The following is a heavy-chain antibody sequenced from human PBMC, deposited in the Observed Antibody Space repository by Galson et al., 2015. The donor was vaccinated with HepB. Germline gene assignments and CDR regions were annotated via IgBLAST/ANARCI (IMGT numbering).Heavy chain of an antibody. CDR3: ARYQTREAVAGLHWALFDY. Sequence: SETLSLTCAVSGGSISSYYWSWIRQPPGRGLEWIGYIYYSGSTNYNPSLKSRVTISVDTSKNQFSLKLSSVTAADTAVYYCARYQTREAVAGLHWALFDYWGQGTLVTVSS. J-gene: IGHJ4*02. CDR1: GGSISSYY. D-gene: IGHD6-19*01. V-gene: IGHV4-59*01. CDR2: IYYSGST.